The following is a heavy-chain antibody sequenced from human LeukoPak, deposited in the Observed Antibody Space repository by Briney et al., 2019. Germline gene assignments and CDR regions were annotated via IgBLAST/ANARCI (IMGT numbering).Heavy chain of an antibody. CDR2: ISGSGAST. CDR3: AKGGRSDYFDF. J-gene: IGHJ4*02. CDR1: GGSFSGYY. V-gene: IGHV3-23*01. D-gene: IGHD6-6*01. Sequence: ETLSLTCAVYGGSFSGYYWSWVRQAPGKGLEWVSVISGSGASTYYADSVKGRFTISRDNSKNTLYLQMNSLRAEDTAVYYCAKGGRSDYFDFWGQGTLVTVSS.